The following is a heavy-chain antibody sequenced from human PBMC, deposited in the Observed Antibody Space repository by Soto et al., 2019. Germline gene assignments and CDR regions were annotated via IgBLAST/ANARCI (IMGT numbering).Heavy chain of an antibody. D-gene: IGHD2-15*01. CDR2: VYHTGST. J-gene: IGHJ4*02. V-gene: IGHV4-4*02. CDR1: GGSISRTNW. CDR3: ATLPPRIVVVVLPIPS. Sequence: SETLSLTCVVSGGSISRTNWWTWVRQTPGKELEWIGEVYHTGSTKYNPSLKNRVTISLDKSNNQFPLNLKSVTAADTAVYYCATLPPRIVVVVLPIPSWGQGTLVTVSS.